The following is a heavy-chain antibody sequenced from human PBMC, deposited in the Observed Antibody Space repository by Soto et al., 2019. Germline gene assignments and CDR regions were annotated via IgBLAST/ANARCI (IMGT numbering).Heavy chain of an antibody. D-gene: IGHD1-26*01. Sequence: SETLSLTCTVSGGSITTVSNYWHWIRQFPGKGLEWIGHISHSGSTNSNPSLRSRLSMSVDTSKNQFSLKLSSVTAADTAVYYCARLLCSGNCLGIFDAFANWGQGTVVTVSS. V-gene: IGHV4-31*03. CDR3: ARLLCSGNCLGIFDAFAN. J-gene: IGHJ3*02. CDR1: GGSITTVSNY. CDR2: ISHSGST.